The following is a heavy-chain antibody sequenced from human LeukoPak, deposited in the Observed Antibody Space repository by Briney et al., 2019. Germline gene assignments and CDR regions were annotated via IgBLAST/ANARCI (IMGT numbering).Heavy chain of an antibody. D-gene: IGHD3-9*01. Sequence: GGSLTLSCAASGFTFSGYARSWLRQAPGKGLEWVSAISDSGGSTYYADPEKGRFTISRDNSKNTLYLQMNSLRAEDTAVYYCAKSHGNPIFDYWGQGTLVTVSS. J-gene: IGHJ4*02. CDR3: AKSHGNPIFDY. CDR1: GFTFSGYA. CDR2: ISDSGGST. V-gene: IGHV3-23*01.